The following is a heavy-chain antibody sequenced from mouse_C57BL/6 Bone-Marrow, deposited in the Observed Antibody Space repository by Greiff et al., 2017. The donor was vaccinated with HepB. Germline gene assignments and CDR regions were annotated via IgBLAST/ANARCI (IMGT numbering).Heavy chain of an antibody. CDR1: GYAFSSSW. D-gene: IGHD1-1*01. J-gene: IGHJ1*03. CDR3: ARYDYGSSYWYFDV. V-gene: IGHV1-82*01. Sequence: QVQLQQSGPELVKPGASVKISCKASGYAFSSSWMNWVKQRPGKGLEWIGRIYPGDGDTNSNGKFKGKATLTADKYSSTAYMQLSSLTSEDSAVYFCARYDYGSSYWYFDVWGTGTTVTVSS. CDR2: IYPGDGDT.